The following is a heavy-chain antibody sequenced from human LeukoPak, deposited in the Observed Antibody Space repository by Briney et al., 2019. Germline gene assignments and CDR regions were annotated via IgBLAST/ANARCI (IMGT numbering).Heavy chain of an antibody. CDR2: ISYDGSNK. CDR3: AKDGIVSGYGDY. J-gene: IGHJ4*02. D-gene: IGHD3-22*01. Sequence: GGSLRLSCAASGITFRSYGMHWVRQAPGKGLEWVAVISYDGSNKYYADSVKGRFTISRDNSKNTLYLQMNSLRAEDTAVYYCAKDGIVSGYGDYWGQGTLVTVSS. CDR1: GITFRSYG. V-gene: IGHV3-30*18.